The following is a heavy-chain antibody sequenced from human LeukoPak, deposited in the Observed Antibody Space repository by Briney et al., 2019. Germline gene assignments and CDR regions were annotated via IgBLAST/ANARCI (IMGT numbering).Heavy chain of an antibody. CDR3: ARSGAPIFGVAPRAYYFDY. CDR2: INHSGST. CDR1: GGSISSSGYY. Sequence: PSETLSLTCTVSGGSISSSGYYWSWIRQPPGKGLEWIGEINHSGSTNYNPSLKSRVTISVDTSKNQFSLKLSSVTAADTAVYYCARSGAPIFGVAPRAYYFDYWGQGTLVTVSS. V-gene: IGHV4-39*07. J-gene: IGHJ4*02. D-gene: IGHD3-3*01.